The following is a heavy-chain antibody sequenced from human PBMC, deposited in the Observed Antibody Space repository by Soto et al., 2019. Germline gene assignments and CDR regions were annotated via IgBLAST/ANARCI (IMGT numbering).Heavy chain of an antibody. V-gene: IGHV3-15*01. D-gene: IGHD6-6*01. J-gene: IGHJ6*03. Sequence: GSLRLSCAASGFTFSNAWMSWVRQAPGKGLEWVGRIKSKTDGGTTDYAAPVKGRFTISRDDSKNTLYLQMNSLKTEDTAVYYCTTDQRQLVLYYYYYMDVWGKGTTVTVSS. CDR3: TTDQRQLVLYYYYYMDV. CDR2: IKSKTDGGTT. CDR1: GFTFSNAW.